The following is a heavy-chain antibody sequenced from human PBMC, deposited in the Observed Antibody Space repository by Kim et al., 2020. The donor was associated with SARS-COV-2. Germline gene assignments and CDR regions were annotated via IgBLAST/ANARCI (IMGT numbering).Heavy chain of an antibody. CDR1: GFTFNDYA. CDR2: ISWNSGSI. D-gene: IGHD5-12*01. V-gene: IGHV3-9*01. CDR3: VKDIGYSGDY. Sequence: GGSLRLSCAASGFTFNDYAMHWVRRAPGKGLEWVSGISWNSGSIGYADSVKGRFTISRDNAKNSLYLQMNSLRDEDTALYFCVKDIGYSGDYWGQGTLVTVSS. J-gene: IGHJ4*02.